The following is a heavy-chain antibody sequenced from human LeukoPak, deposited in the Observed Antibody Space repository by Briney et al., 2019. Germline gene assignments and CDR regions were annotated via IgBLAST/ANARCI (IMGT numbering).Heavy chain of an antibody. CDR3: ARGAGSGYFGIFDY. Sequence: GGSLRLSCAASGFTVSSNYMSWVRQAPGKGLEWVSVIYSGGSTYYADSVKGRFTISRDNSKNTLYLQMNSLRAEDTAVYYCARGAGSGYFGIFDYWGQGTLVTVSS. CDR2: IYSGGST. CDR1: GFTVSSNY. V-gene: IGHV3-53*01. D-gene: IGHD3-22*01. J-gene: IGHJ4*02.